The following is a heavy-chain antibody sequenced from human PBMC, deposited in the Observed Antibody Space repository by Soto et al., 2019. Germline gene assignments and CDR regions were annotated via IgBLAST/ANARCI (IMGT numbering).Heavy chain of an antibody. CDR3: ARNWNQFDY. CDR2: INVGNGDT. CDR1: GYIFTTFA. Sequence: GASVKVSCKASGYIFTTFAMHWVRQAPGQRLEWMGWINVGNGDTKYSQKFQGRVTFTRDTSASTAYMELSRLRSEDTAVYYCARNWNQFDYWGKGTLVTAPQ. D-gene: IGHD1-1*01. V-gene: IGHV1-3*01. J-gene: IGHJ4*02.